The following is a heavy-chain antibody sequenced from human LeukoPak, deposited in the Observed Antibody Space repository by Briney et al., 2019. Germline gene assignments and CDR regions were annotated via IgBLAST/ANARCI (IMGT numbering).Heavy chain of an antibody. Sequence: GASVKVSCKASGYTFSGYYIHWVRQAPGQGLEWMGYSSPNSGGANSAQKFRGRVTMTRDTSISTAYMELTRLGSDDTAVYYCAKDSGYSSSWFGWGKYAFDIWGQGTMVTVSS. CDR1: GYTFSGYY. V-gene: IGHV1-2*02. CDR2: SSPNSGGA. J-gene: IGHJ3*02. CDR3: AKDSGYSSSWFGWGKYAFDI. D-gene: IGHD6-13*01.